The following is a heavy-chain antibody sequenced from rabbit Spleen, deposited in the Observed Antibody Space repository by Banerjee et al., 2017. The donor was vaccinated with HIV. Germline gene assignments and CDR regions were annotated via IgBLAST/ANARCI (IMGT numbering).Heavy chain of an antibody. D-gene: IGHD1-1*01. J-gene: IGHJ2*01. CDR3: ARNYVNAFDP. V-gene: IGHV1S45*01. CDR1: GFSFSGSHY. Sequence: QQHLEESGGGLVKPEGSLKLSCTASGFSFSGSHYMCWVRQAPGKGLEWIACIYAGGSGTTYYASWAKGRFTISKTSSTTVTLQMTSLTAADTATYFCARNYVNAFDPWGQGTLVT. CDR2: IYAGGSGTT.